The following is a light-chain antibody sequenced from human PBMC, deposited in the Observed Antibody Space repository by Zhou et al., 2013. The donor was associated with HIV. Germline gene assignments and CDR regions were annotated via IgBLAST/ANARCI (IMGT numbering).Light chain of an antibody. J-gene: IGKJ2*01. CDR3: QQYDNWPYP. CDR1: QSVSSY. CDR2: DAS. Sequence: EIVLTQSPATLSLSPGERATLSCRASQSVSSYLAWYQQKPGQAPRLLIYDASNRATGIPARFSGSGSGTEFTLTISSLQSEDFAVYYCQQYDNWPYPFGQGTKLEIK. V-gene: IGKV3-11*01.